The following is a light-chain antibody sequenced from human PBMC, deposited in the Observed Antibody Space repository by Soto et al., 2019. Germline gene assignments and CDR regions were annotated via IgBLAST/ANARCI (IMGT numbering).Light chain of an antibody. CDR2: AAS. Sequence: EIVLTQSPGTLSLSPGERATLSCRASQSVSSSYVAWYQQNPGQATRLLIDAASSGATGIPDRFSGSGSGTDFTLTISRLEAQDFAVYYCQQYRSSGRWTFGQGTKVEIQ. J-gene: IGKJ1*01. V-gene: IGKV3-20*01. CDR3: QQYRSSGRWT. CDR1: QSVSSSY.